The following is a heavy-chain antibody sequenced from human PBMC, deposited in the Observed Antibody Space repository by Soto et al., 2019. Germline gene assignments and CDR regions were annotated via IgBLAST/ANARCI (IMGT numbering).Heavy chain of an antibody. Sequence: ASVKVSCKASGGTFSSYAISWVRQAPGQGLEWMGGIIPIFGTANYAQKFQGRVTITADESTSTAYMELSSLRSEDTAVYYCARVLVFDYYDSSGYYYWFDPWGQGTLVTVSS. J-gene: IGHJ5*02. V-gene: IGHV1-69*13. CDR2: IIPIFGTA. D-gene: IGHD3-22*01. CDR1: GGTFSSYA. CDR3: ARVLVFDYYDSSGYYYWFDP.